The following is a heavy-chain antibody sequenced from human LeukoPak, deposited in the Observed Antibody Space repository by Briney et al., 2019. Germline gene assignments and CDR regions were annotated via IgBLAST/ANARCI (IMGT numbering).Heavy chain of an antibody. V-gene: IGHV1-18*01. J-gene: IGHJ4*02. Sequence: ASVKVSCKASGYTFTSYGISWVRQAPGQGLEWMGWISAYNGNTNYAQKLQGRVTITTDESTSTAYMELSSLRSEDTAVYYCASGRDGYNYHFDYWGQGTLVTVSS. D-gene: IGHD5-24*01. CDR3: ASGRDGYNYHFDY. CDR2: ISAYNGNT. CDR1: GYTFTSYG.